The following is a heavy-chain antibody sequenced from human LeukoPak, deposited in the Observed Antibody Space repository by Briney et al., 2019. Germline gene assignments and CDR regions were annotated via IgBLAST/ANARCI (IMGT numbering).Heavy chain of an antibody. CDR2: INPNSGGT. Sequence: GASVKVSCKASGYTFTSYGISWVRQAPGQGLEWMGRINPNSGGTNYAQKFQGRVTMTRDTSISTAYMELSRLRSDDTAVYYCAITTGYSSGWYVYWGQGTLVTVSS. CDR3: AITTGYSSGWYVY. D-gene: IGHD6-19*01. J-gene: IGHJ4*02. V-gene: IGHV1-2*06. CDR1: GYTFTSYG.